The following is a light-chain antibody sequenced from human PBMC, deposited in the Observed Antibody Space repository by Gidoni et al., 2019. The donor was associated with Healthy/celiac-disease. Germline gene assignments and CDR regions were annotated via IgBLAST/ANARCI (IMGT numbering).Light chain of an antibody. Sequence: QSALTQPRSVSGSPGRSVTISCTGTSSDVGGYNYVPWYQQHPGKAPKLMIYDVSKRPSGVPDRFSGSKSGNTASLTSSGLQAEDEADYYCCSYAGSYPVVFGGGTKLTVL. CDR2: DVS. J-gene: IGLJ2*01. CDR1: SSDVGGYNY. CDR3: CSYAGSYPVV. V-gene: IGLV2-11*01.